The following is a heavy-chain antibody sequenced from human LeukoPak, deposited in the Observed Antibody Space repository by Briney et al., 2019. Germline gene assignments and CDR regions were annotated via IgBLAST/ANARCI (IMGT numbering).Heavy chain of an antibody. CDR1: GFTFNDYY. V-gene: IGHV3-11*01. CDR2: ISSSGSTI. CDR3: ARVGRGGSSWFEDYYYYGMDV. J-gene: IGHJ6*02. Sequence: GGSLRLSCAASGFTFNDYYMSWIRQAPGKGLEWVSYISSSGSTIYYADSVKGRFTISRDNAKNSLYLQMNSLRAEDTAVYYCARVGRGGSSWFEDYYYYGMDVWGQGTTVTVSS. D-gene: IGHD6-13*01.